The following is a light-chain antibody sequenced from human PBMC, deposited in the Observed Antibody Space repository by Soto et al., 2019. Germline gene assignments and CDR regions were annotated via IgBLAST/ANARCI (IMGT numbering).Light chain of an antibody. CDR3: LSYSSTSTPYV. CDR1: SSDVGGYDF. V-gene: IGLV2-14*01. J-gene: IGLJ1*01. CDR2: EVS. Sequence: QSALTQPASVSGSPGQSITISCTGTSSDVGGYDFVSWYQQHPGKAPKLLIYEVSRRPSSFSNRFSGSKSANTASLTISELQAEDAADYYCLSYSSTSTPYVFGTGTKVTVL.